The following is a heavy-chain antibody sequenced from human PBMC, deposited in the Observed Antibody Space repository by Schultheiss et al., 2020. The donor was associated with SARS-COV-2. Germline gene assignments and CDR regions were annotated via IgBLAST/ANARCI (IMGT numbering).Heavy chain of an antibody. Sequence: SQTLSLTCTVSGGSISSYYWGWIRQPPGKGLEWIGSIYYSGSTYYNPSLKSRVTISVDTSKNQFSLKLSSVTAADTAVYYCAGTAAGTGGNWFDPWGQGTLVTVSS. J-gene: IGHJ5*02. CDR1: GGSISSYY. V-gene: IGHV4-39*01. D-gene: IGHD6-13*01. CDR3: AGTAAGTGGNWFDP. CDR2: IYYSGST.